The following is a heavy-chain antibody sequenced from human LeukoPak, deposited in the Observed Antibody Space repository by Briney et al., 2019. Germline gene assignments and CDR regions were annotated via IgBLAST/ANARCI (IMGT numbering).Heavy chain of an antibody. Sequence: PGGSLRLSCAASGFTFSSYGMHWVRQAPGKGLEWVAVISYDGSNKYYADSVKGRFTISRDNSKNTLYLQMNSLRAEDTAVYYCAKLVYDYGDYSDYWGQGTLVTVSS. CDR1: GFTFSSYG. D-gene: IGHD4-17*01. V-gene: IGHV3-30*18. CDR3: AKLVYDYGDYSDY. CDR2: ISYDGSNK. J-gene: IGHJ4*02.